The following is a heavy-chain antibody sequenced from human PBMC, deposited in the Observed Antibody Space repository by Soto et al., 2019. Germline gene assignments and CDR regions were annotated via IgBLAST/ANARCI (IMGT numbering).Heavy chain of an antibody. CDR1: GFTFSSYG. D-gene: IGHD3-16*02. CDR2: IWYDGSNK. Sequence: GGSLRLSCAASGFTFSSYGMHWVRQAPGKGLEWVAVIWYDGSNKYYADSVKGRFTISRDNSKNTLYLQMNSLRAEDTAVYYCARTSIETHDAFDIWGQGTMVTVSS. J-gene: IGHJ3*02. V-gene: IGHV3-33*01. CDR3: ARTSIETHDAFDI.